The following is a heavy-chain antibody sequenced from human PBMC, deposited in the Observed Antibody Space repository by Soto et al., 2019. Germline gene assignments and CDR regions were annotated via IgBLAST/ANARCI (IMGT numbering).Heavy chain of an antibody. Sequence: GGALRLYCAASGFTFSNVWLSWVRQGPGKGLEWLGRIKSRTENETTDYASPARGRFIISRDDSKNMLYLQLSSLKSEDTGVYYCVTVLPHANSWFDYWGQGTPVTVSS. D-gene: IGHD2-2*01. J-gene: IGHJ4*02. CDR1: GFTFSNVW. CDR3: VTVLPHANSWFDY. V-gene: IGHV3-15*01. CDR2: IKSRTENETT.